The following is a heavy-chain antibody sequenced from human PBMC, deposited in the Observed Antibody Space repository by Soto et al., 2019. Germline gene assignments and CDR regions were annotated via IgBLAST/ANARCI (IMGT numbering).Heavy chain of an antibody. Sequence: GGSLRLSCAASGFTFSSYGMHWVRQAPGKGLEWVAVIWYDGSNKYYADSVKGRFTISRDNSKNTLYLQMNSLRAEDTAVYYCAREHDYGDRSVDYWGQGTLVTVSS. D-gene: IGHD4-17*01. J-gene: IGHJ4*02. CDR3: AREHDYGDRSVDY. CDR1: GFTFSSYG. CDR2: IWYDGSNK. V-gene: IGHV3-33*01.